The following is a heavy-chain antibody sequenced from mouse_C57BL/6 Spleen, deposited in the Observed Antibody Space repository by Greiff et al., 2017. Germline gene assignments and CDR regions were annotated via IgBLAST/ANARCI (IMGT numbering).Heavy chain of an antibody. V-gene: IGHV1-82*01. CDR1: GYAFSSSW. CDR3: LCSSWYYCAMDY. D-gene: IGHD1-1*01. Sequence: VQLQQSGPELVKPGASVKISCKASGYAFSSSWMNWVKQRPGKGLEWIGGIYPGDGDTNYNGKFKGKATLTADKSSSTAYMELRSLTSEDSAVYVWLCSSWYYCAMDYWGQGTSVTVSS. CDR2: IYPGDGDT. J-gene: IGHJ4*01.